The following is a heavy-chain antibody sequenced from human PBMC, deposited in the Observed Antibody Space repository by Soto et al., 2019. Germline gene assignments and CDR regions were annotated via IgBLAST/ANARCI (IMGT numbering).Heavy chain of an antibody. J-gene: IGHJ4*02. CDR2: INPSDGST. D-gene: IGHD2-15*01. Sequence: VKVSCKASGYTFTSYYMHWVRQAPGQGLEWMGRINPSDGSTSYAQKLQGRVTMTTDTSTSTAYMELRSLRSDDTAVYYCAGEYCSGGSCYSCFDYWGQGTLVTVSS. V-gene: IGHV1-46*01. CDR3: AGEYCSGGSCYSCFDY. CDR1: GYTFTSYY.